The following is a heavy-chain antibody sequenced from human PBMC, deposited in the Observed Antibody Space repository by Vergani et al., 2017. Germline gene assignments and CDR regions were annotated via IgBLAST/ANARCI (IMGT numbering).Heavy chain of an antibody. J-gene: IGHJ6*02. V-gene: IGHV1-69*01. D-gene: IGHD3-10*01. CDR3: ASGGSGSYVGYYYYGMDV. CDR2: IIPIFGTA. Sequence: QVQLVQSGAEVKKPGASVKVSCKASGYTFTGYYMHWVRQAPGQGLEWMGGIIPIFGTANYAQKFQGRVTSTADESTSTAYMELSSLRSEDTAVYYCASGGSGSYVGYYYYGMDVWGQGTTVTVSS. CDR1: GYTFTGYY.